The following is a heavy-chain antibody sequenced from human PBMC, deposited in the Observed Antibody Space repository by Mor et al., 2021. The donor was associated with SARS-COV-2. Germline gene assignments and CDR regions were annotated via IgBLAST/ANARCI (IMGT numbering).Heavy chain of an antibody. V-gene: IGHV5-51*01. J-gene: IGHJ4*02. D-gene: IGHD1-20*01. Sequence: RYSPSFQGQVTISADKSISTAYLQWSSLKASDTAMYYCARLRYNWNDFDYWGQGTLVTVSS. CDR3: ARLRYNWNDFDY.